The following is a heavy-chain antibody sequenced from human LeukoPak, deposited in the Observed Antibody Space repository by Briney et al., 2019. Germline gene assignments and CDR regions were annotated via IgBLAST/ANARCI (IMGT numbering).Heavy chain of an antibody. V-gene: IGHV1-2*02. CDR1: GYTFTGYY. J-gene: IGHJ4*02. CDR3: ARDSTPKGSSGWYKGPSY. D-gene: IGHD6-19*01. Sequence: ASVKVSCKASGYTFTGYYMHWVRQAPGQGLEWMGWINPNSGGTNYAQKFQGRVTMTRDTSISTAHMELSRLRSDDTAVYYCARDSTPKGSSGWYKGPSYWGQGTLVTVSS. CDR2: INPNSGGT.